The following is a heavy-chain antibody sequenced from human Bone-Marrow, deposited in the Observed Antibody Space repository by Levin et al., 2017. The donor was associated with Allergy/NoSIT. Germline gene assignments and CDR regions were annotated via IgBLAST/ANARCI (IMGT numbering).Heavy chain of an antibody. J-gene: IGHJ4*02. V-gene: IGHV4-39*01. CDR3: AGYTSGLDY. CDR1: GGSFSSSSYY. CDR2: IYYSGST. D-gene: IGHD3-22*01. Sequence: SETLSLTCTVSGGSFSSSSYYWGWIRQPPGKGLEWIGNIYYSGSTYYNSSLKSRVTISLDTSKNQFSLRLSSVTAADTAIYYWAGYTSGLDYWGQGTLVTVSA.